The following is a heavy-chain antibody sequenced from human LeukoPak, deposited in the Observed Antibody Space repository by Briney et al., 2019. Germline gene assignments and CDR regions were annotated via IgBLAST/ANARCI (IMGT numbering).Heavy chain of an antibody. CDR1: GNYW. Sequence: GGSLRLSCAASGNYWMHWVRQAPGKGLVWVSHINSDGSNTNYADSVKGRFTISRDNAKNTLYLQMNSLGADDTAVYYCASRDYWGQGTLVTVSS. D-gene: IGHD5-24*01. CDR2: INSDGSNT. J-gene: IGHJ4*02. V-gene: IGHV3-74*01. CDR3: ASRDY.